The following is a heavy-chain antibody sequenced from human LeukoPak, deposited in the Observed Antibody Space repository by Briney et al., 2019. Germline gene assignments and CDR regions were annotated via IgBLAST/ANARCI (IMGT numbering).Heavy chain of an antibody. D-gene: IGHD2-15*01. CDR3: ARGGWSVDF. Sequence: SETLSLTCTVSGGSMSNNYWSWIRQSPGKGLEWIGYIHYTGSATHNPSLKSRVTISVDTSNNHFSLKLRSVTAADTAVYHCARGGWSVDFWGQGTLVTVSS. V-gene: IGHV4-59*08. CDR1: GGSMSNNY. J-gene: IGHJ4*02. CDR2: IHYTGSA.